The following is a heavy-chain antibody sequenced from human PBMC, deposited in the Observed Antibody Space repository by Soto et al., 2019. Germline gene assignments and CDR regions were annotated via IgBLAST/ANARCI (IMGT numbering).Heavy chain of an antibody. V-gene: IGHV5-51*01. D-gene: IGHD1-26*01. CDR2: IYPGDSDT. Sequence: PGESLKISCKGSGYSFTSYWIGWVRQMPGKGLEWMGIIYPGDSDTRYSPSFQGQVTISADKSISTAYLQWSSLKASDTAMYYCASHIGDSIVGATGGTYGMDVWGQGTTVTVSS. CDR3: ASHIGDSIVGATGGTYGMDV. J-gene: IGHJ6*02. CDR1: GYSFTSYW.